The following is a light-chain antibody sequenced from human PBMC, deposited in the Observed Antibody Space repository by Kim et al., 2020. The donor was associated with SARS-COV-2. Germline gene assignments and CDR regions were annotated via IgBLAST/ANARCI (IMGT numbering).Light chain of an antibody. CDR2: DVS. V-gene: IGLV2-14*03. CDR3: SSYTSSSSLRGV. CDR1: SSDVGGYNY. J-gene: IGLJ2*01. Sequence: SITISCTGTSSDVGGYNYVSWYQQHPGKAPKLMIYDVSNRPSGISNRFSGSKSGNTASLTISGLQAEDEADYYCSSYTSSSSLRGVFGGGTQLTVL.